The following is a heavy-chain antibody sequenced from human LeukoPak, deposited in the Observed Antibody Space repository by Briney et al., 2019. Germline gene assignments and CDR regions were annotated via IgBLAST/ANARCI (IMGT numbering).Heavy chain of an antibody. J-gene: IGHJ5*02. CDR2: INPNSGGT. CDR3: ARDRQQLVRRGYWFDP. CDR1: GYTFTGCY. D-gene: IGHD6-13*01. V-gene: IGHV1-2*02. Sequence: VKVSCKASGYTFTGCYMHWVRQAPGQGLEWMGWINPNSGGTNYAQKFQGRVTMTRDTSISTAYMELSRLRSDDTAVYYCARDRQQLVRRGYWFDPWGQGTLVTVSS.